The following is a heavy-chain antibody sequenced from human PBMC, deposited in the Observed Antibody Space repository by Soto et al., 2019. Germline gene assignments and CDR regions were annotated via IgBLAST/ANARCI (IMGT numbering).Heavy chain of an antibody. CDR1: GYIFMNYA. D-gene: IGHD3-3*01. J-gene: IGHJ5*02. Sequence: QGQLMQSGAEVKRPGASVKVSFKASGYIFMNYAVHWVRKAPGQSLEWVGWINAGTGDTKYSQRFQGRGTITRDTSARTASVELSSMRSEDTAVQSWARVPLSSYEIVAVRVVMFVNWFHTWGPGTLVTVSS. CDR3: ARVPLSSYEIVAVRVVMFVNWFHT. V-gene: IGHV1-3*01. CDR2: INAGTGDT.